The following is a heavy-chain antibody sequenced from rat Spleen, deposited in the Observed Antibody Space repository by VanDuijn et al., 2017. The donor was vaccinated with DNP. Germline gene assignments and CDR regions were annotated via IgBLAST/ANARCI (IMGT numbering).Heavy chain of an antibody. J-gene: IGHJ4*01. V-gene: IGHV4-2*01. CDR2: INKDSSII. CDR3: ASFNWPAP. Sequence: EVKLVESGGGLVQPGRSLKLSCAASGFTFYVYWMGWVRQAPGRGLEWIGEINKDSSIINYAPSLKDKFTISRDNAQNTLTLHMSKLGSEDTASYYCASFNWPAPWGQGTSVTVSS. D-gene: IGHD3-6*01. CDR1: GFTFYVYW.